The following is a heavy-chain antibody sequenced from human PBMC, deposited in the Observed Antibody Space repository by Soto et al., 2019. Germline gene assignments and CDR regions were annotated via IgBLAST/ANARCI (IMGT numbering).Heavy chain of an antibody. CDR1: EGSCSTLY. J-gene: IGHJ4*02. Sequence: SETLSVTCAVEEGSCSTLYCRWIRQHPGKGLEWIGEINPSGGTNYNPSLKSRVTISVATSKNQFSLKLSSVTAADTAVYYCARVLAARASRDFDYWGQGTLVTVSS. CDR2: INPSGGT. CDR3: ARVLAARASRDFDY. V-gene: IGHV4-34*01. D-gene: IGHD6-6*01.